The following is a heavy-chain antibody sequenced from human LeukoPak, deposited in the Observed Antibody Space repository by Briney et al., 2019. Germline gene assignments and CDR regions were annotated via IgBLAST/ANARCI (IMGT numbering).Heavy chain of an antibody. Sequence: SQTLSLTCTVSGGSISSGSYYWSWIRQPAGKGLEWIGRIYTSGSTNYNPSLKSRVTISVDTSENQLSLKLSSVTAADTAVYYCARITIFGVVIDYWGQGTLVTVSS. CDR1: GGSISSGSYY. J-gene: IGHJ4*02. V-gene: IGHV4-61*02. CDR3: ARITIFGVVIDY. D-gene: IGHD3-3*01. CDR2: IYTSGST.